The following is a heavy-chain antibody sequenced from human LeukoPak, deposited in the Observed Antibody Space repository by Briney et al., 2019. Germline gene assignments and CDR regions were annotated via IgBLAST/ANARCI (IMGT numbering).Heavy chain of an antibody. J-gene: IGHJ5*02. CDR2: IRSNDGHT. V-gene: IGHV1-18*01. D-gene: IGHD6-13*01. Sequence: GASVKVSCKASGYIFTSYDISWVRQAPGQGLGWMGWIRSNDGHTKYAQKFQGRVTMTIDTFTTTVYMELRSLTSDDTAMYYCARQQLVPNWFDPWGQGTLVTVSS. CDR1: GYIFTSYD. CDR3: ARQQLVPNWFDP.